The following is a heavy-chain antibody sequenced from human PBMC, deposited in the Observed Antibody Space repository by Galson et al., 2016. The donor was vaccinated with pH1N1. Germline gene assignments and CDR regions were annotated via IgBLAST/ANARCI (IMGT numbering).Heavy chain of an antibody. Sequence: YRFTNYWIGWVRQMPGKGLECVGLVYPADSDTRYRPSIQGQVTISVDNSNNTAYLQWSSLKASDTAIYYCARQGGYDSGRGDFGAFDIWGQGTVVTVSS. D-gene: IGHD3-22*01. CDR3: ARQGGYDSGRGDFGAFDI. CDR1: YRFTNYW. CDR2: VYPADSDT. V-gene: IGHV5-51*01. J-gene: IGHJ3*02.